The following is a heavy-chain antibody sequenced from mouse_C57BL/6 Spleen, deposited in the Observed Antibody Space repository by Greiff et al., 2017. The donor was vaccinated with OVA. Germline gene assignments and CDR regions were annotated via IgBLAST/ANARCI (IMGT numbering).Heavy chain of an antibody. J-gene: IGHJ2*01. D-gene: IGHD3-2*02. Sequence: QVQLQQPGAELVMPGASVKLSCTASGYTFTSSWMHWVKQRPGQGLEWIGEIDPSDSYTNYNQKFKGKCTLTVDKSSSTAYLQLSILTSEDPAVCYFASGGSSGYGDYWGQGTTLTVSA. CDR2: IDPSDSYT. CDR3: ASGGSSGYGDY. V-gene: IGHV1-69*01. CDR1: GYTFTSSW.